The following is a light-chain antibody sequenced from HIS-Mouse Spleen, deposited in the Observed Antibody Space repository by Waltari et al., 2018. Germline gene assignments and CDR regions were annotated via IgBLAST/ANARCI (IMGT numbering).Light chain of an antibody. CDR1: SSNLGSHY. CDR2: RNN. J-gene: IGLJ3*02. V-gene: IGLV1-47*01. Sequence: QSVLTQPPSASATPGQKVPISCSGSSSNLGSHYGYWYQHLPGTAPKLPTYRNNQRPSGVPDRFSGSKSGTSASLAISGLRSEDEADYYCAAWDDSLSGPVFGGGTKLTVL. CDR3: AAWDDSLSGPV.